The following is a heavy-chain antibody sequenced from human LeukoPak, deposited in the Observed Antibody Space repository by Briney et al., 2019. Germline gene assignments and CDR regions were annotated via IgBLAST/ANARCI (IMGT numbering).Heavy chain of an antibody. J-gene: IGHJ4*02. CDR2: ISYDGSNK. CDR1: GFPFSSYA. D-gene: IGHD3-16*01. V-gene: IGHV3-30-3*01. CDR3: ARSPPRRYYFDY. Sequence: GGSLRLSCAASGFPFSSYAMHWVRQAPGKGLEWVAVISYDGSNKYYADSVKGRFTISRDNSKNTLYLQMNSLRAEDTAVYYCARSPPRRYYFDYWGQGTLVTVSS.